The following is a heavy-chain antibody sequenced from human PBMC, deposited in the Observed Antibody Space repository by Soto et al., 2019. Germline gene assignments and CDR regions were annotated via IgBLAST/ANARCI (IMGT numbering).Heavy chain of an antibody. CDR2: IYWDGDQ. Sequence: QITLRESGPTVVKPTQTLTLTCDFSGFSLSTSEAAVGCIRQPPGKALEWLALIYWDGDQRYSPSLRTRLTVSKDPSENQVFLTMTNLGPVDTGTYFCAYRPGPASFCSGTYFLHWGQGTLVSVSS. CDR1: GFSLSTSEAA. CDR3: AYRPGPASFCSGTYFLH. D-gene: IGHD3-10*02. V-gene: IGHV2-5*02. J-gene: IGHJ1*01.